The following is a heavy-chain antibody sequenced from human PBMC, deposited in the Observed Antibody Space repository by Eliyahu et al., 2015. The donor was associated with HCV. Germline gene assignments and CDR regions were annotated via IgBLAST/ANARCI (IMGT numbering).Heavy chain of an antibody. Sequence: EVQLLESGGDLVQPGGSLRLSCAVSGLTFTNFAMSWVRQAPEKGLEGVSSISKSGDTTYYADSVKGRFTISRDNSKNMLFLQLDSLRVEDTALYYCAPLTMLIDYWGQGTLVTVSS. CDR1: GLTFTNFA. V-gene: IGHV3-23*01. J-gene: IGHJ4*02. CDR3: APLTMLIDY. D-gene: IGHD2-2*01. CDR2: ISKSGDTT.